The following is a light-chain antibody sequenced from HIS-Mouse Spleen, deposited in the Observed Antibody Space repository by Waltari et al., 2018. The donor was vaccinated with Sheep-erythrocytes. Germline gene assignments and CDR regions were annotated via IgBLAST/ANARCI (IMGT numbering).Light chain of an antibody. CDR3: QAWDSSTAWV. J-gene: IGLJ3*02. CDR2: QDS. Sequence: SYELTQQPSVSVSPGQTASITCSGDKLGDKYACWYQQKPGQSPVLVIYQDSKRPSGIPERFSSSNSGNTATLTISGTQAMDEADYYCQAWDSSTAWVFGGGTKLTVL. CDR1: KLGDKY. V-gene: IGLV3-1*01.